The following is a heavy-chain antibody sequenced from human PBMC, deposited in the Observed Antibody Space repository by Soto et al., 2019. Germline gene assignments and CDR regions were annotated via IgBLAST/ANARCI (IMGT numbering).Heavy chain of an antibody. CDR3: GGRGGGGGGDAFDI. CDR1: GFTFSSYS. D-gene: IGHD2-15*01. J-gene: IGHJ3*02. V-gene: IGHV3-21*01. CDR2: ISSSSSYI. Sequence: PGGSLRLSCAASGFTFSSYSMNWVRQAPGKGLEWVSSISSSSSYIYYADSVKGRFTISRDNAKNSLYLQMDSLRAEDTAVYYWGGRGGGGGGDAFDIWGQGTMVTVSS.